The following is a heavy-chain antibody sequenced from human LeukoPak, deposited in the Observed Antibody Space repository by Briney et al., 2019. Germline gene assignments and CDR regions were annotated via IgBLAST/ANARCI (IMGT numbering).Heavy chain of an antibody. V-gene: IGHV1-2*02. CDR2: INPDCDGT. Sequence: ASVKASCKASGYTFTGYYMHWVRQAPGPGLEWLGWINPDCDGTIYAHNLHVKFTMTMDTSITTADIALSRLRSTDTAVYYCSRDLGGTCGSVGDFDYWGQGTLVTVSS. CDR1: GYTFTGYY. D-gene: IGHD3-10*01. J-gene: IGHJ4*02. CDR3: SRDLGGTCGSVGDFDY.